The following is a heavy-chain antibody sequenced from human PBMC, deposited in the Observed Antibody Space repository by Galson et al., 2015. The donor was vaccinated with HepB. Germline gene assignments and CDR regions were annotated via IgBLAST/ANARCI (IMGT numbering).Heavy chain of an antibody. V-gene: IGHV3-21*01. CDR1: GFTFSSYS. D-gene: IGHD5-12*01. J-gene: IGHJ4*02. Sequence: SLRLSCAASGFTFSSYSMNWVRQAPGKGLEWVSSISSSSSYIYYADSVKGRFTISRDNAKNSLYLQMNSLRAEDTAVYYCAREEYSGYDYLDYWGQGTLVTVSS. CDR2: ISSSSSYI. CDR3: AREEYSGYDYLDY.